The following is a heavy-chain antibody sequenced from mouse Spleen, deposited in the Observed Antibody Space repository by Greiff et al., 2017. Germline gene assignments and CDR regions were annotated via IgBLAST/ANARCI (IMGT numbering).Heavy chain of an antibody. CDR2: INPNNGGT. Sequence: VQLQQSGPELVKPGASVKIPCKASGYTFTDYNMDWVKQSHGKSLEWIGDINPNNGGTIYNQKFKGKATLTVDKSSSTAYMELRSLTSEDTAVYYCARAHYYGSSYWFAYWGQGTLVTVSA. J-gene: IGHJ3*01. CDR1: GYTFTDYN. D-gene: IGHD1-1*01. CDR3: ARAHYYGSSYWFAY. V-gene: IGHV1-18*01.